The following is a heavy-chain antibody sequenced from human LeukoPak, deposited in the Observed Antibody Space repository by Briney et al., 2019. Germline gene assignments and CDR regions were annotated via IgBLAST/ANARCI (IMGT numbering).Heavy chain of an antibody. Sequence: GGSLRLSCAASGFTFSSYSMSWVRHARGKGLEWVSGFSGSGGSTDYAGSVKGRFTISRDNSKSTLYLQMNSLRVEDTAVRLCERDPGYKVVYCFDYWGQGTLVTVSS. J-gene: IGHJ4*02. D-gene: IGHD5-18*01. CDR3: ERDPGYKVVYCFDY. CDR1: GFTFSSYS. CDR2: FSGSGGST. V-gene: IGHV3-23*01.